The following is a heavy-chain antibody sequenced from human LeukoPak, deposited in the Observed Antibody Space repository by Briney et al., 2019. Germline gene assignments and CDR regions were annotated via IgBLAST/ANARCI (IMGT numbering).Heavy chain of an antibody. CDR2: IYYSGST. CDR1: GGSISSYY. V-gene: IGHV4-59*08. CDR3: ARRHRAAGAFDY. D-gene: IGHD6-13*01. J-gene: IGHJ4*02. Sequence: SETLSLTCTVSGGSISSYYWSWIRQPPGKGLEWIGYIYYSGSTNYNPSLKSRVTISVDTSKNQFSLKLSSVTAADTAVYYCARRHRAAGAFDYWGQGTLVTVSS.